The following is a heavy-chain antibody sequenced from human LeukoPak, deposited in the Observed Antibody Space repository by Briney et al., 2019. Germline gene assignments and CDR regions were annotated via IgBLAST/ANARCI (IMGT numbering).Heavy chain of an antibody. D-gene: IGHD5-12*01. Sequence: GGSLRLSCAASGFTFSSYGMHWVRQAPGKGLEWVAFIRYDGSNKYYADSVKGRFTISRDNSKNTLYLQMNSLRAEDTAVHYCAKNGYSGYDYDYWGQGTLVTVSS. V-gene: IGHV3-30*02. CDR1: GFTFSSYG. CDR3: AKNGYSGYDYDY. J-gene: IGHJ4*02. CDR2: IRYDGSNK.